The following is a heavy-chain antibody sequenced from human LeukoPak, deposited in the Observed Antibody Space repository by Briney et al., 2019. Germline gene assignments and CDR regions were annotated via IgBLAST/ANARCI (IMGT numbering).Heavy chain of an antibody. D-gene: IGHD3-10*01. CDR2: INPSGGST. J-gene: IGHJ4*02. Sequence: ASVKVSCKASGYTFTSYYMHWVRQAPGQGLEWMGIINPSGGSTSCAQKFQGRVTMTRDTSTRTVYMELSSLRSEATAVYYCARAGSAKGTAYYFDYWGQGTLVTVSS. CDR3: ARAGSAKGTAYYFDY. V-gene: IGHV1-46*01. CDR1: GYTFTSYY.